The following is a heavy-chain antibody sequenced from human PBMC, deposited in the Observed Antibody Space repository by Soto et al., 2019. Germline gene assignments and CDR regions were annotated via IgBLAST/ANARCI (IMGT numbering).Heavy chain of an antibody. CDR3: TSPGIPPYYFDY. Sequence: GGSLRLSCAASGFTFSGFAMHWVRQASGKGLEWVGRIRSKANSYATAYAASVKGRFTISRDDSKNTAYLQMNSLKTEDTAVYYCTSPGIPPYYFDYWGQGTLVTVSS. D-gene: IGHD6-13*01. CDR2: IRSKANSYAT. CDR1: GFTFSGFA. V-gene: IGHV3-73*01. J-gene: IGHJ4*02.